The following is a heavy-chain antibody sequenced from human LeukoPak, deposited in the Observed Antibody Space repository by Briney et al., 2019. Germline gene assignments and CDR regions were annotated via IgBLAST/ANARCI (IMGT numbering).Heavy chain of an antibody. D-gene: IGHD3-9*01. J-gene: IGHJ4*02. CDR3: ARRLTRPERFDS. Sequence: SETLSLTCTVSGGSVSSDGFYWPWVRQPPGKGLEWIGYVYYSGSTNYNPSLKSRVTISLDASKNQFSLKLNSVTAADTAAFYCARRLTRPERFDSWGQGTLVTVSS. CDR2: VYYSGST. CDR1: GGSVSSDGFY. V-gene: IGHV4-61*08.